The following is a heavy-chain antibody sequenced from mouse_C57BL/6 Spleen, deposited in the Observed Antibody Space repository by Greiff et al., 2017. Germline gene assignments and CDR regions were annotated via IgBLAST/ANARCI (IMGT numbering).Heavy chain of an antibody. V-gene: IGHV5-17*01. Sequence: EVKVEESGGGLVKPGGSLKLSCAASGFTFSDYGMHWVRQAPEKGLEWVAYISSGSSTIYYADTVKGRFTISRDNAKNTLFLQMTSLRSEDTAMYYCARRYYGTSYYAMDYWGQGTSVTVSS. CDR1: GFTFSDYG. D-gene: IGHD1-1*01. CDR3: ARRYYGTSYYAMDY. CDR2: ISSGSSTI. J-gene: IGHJ4*01.